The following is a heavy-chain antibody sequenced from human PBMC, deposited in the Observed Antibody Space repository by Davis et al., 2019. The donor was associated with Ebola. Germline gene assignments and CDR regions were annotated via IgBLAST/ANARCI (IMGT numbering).Heavy chain of an antibody. D-gene: IGHD3-10*01. Sequence: ASVKVSCKASGYTFTNYGITWVRQAPGQGLEWMGWINPHNGNTNYAQNVQGRVIMTSDTATTTAYMELSSLRSEDTAVYYCARDLGTMVDVWGQGTTVTVSS. V-gene: IGHV1-18*04. CDR3: ARDLGTMVDV. J-gene: IGHJ6*02. CDR1: GYTFTNYG. CDR2: INPHNGNT.